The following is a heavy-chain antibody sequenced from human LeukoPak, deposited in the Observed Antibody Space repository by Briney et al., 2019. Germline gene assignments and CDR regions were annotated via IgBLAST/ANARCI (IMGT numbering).Heavy chain of an antibody. Sequence: SETLSLTCTVSGGSINNYYWSWIRQPPGRGLEWLGYIHYTGGATKYNPSLRSRLTLSVDTSKNQFSLMLSSVTAADTALFYCARQTGGTAAFDMWAEGTMVTVSS. CDR1: GGSINNYY. D-gene: IGHD1-14*01. J-gene: IGHJ3*02. V-gene: IGHV4-59*08. CDR2: IHYTGGAT. CDR3: ARQTGGTAAFDM.